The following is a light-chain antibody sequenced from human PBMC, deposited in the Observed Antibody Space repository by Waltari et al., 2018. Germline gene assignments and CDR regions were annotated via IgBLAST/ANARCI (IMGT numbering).Light chain of an antibody. CDR2: GAS. Sequence: DIQMTQSPSSLSASVGDRVTISCRASQSISFSLNWYQQKLGQAPRLLIYGASSLQFGVPSKFSGSGSGTDFTLTISGLQPDDIATYFCQQYETMGTFGQGTKLETK. CDR3: QQYETMGT. J-gene: IGKJ2*01. CDR1: QSISFS. V-gene: IGKV1-39*01.